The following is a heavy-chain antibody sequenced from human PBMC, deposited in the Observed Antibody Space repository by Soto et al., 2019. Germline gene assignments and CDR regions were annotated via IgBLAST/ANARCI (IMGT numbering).Heavy chain of an antibody. D-gene: IGHD3-22*01. CDR1: GYTFSNYA. Sequence: QVQLVQSGAEVKKPGASVKVSCKASGYTFSNYAIHWVRQAPGQTLEWMGRINTANGNTKYAQNFQGRVSITRDTSASTAYMELRSLRSEDTAVYYCARVFYYDGSGYQGDYWGQGTLVTVSS. J-gene: IGHJ4*02. V-gene: IGHV1-3*04. CDR2: INTANGNT. CDR3: ARVFYYDGSGYQGDY.